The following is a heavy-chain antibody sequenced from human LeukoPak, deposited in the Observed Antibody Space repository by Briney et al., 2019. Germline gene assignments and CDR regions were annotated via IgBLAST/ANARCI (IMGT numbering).Heavy chain of an antibody. Sequence: PGRSLRLSCAASGFTFSSYAMHWVRQAPGKGLEWVAVISYDGSNKYYADSVKGRFTISRDNSRNTLYLQMNSLRAEDTAVYYCARVWLLFRMPDYWGQGTLVTVSS. J-gene: IGHJ4*02. CDR1: GFTFSSYA. V-gene: IGHV3-30-3*01. CDR2: ISYDGSNK. D-gene: IGHD3-3*01. CDR3: ARVWLLFRMPDY.